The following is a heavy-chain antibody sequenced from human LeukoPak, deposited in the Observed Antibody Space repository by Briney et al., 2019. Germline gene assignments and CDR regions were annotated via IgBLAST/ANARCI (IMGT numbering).Heavy chain of an antibody. V-gene: IGHV3-49*04. J-gene: IGHJ4*02. D-gene: IGHD3-22*01. CDR2: IRSKAYGGTT. Sequence: GGSLRLSCTASGFTFGDYAMSWVRQAPGKGPEWVGFIRSKAYGGTTEYAASVKGRFTIPRDDSKSIAYLQMNSLKTEDTAVYYCTRDGRNYYDSSGYLTLLDYWGQGTLVTVSS. CDR3: TRDGRNYYDSSGYLTLLDY. CDR1: GFTFGDYA.